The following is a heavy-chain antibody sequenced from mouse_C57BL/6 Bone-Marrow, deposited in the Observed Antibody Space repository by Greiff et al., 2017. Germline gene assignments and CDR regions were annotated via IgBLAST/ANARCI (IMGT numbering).Heavy chain of an antibody. CDR3: IIYYYGSSYWYFDV. CDR1: GFNIKDYY. D-gene: IGHD1-1*01. CDR2: IDPEAGDT. V-gene: IGHV14-1*01. Sequence: EVQLVESGAALVRPGASVKLSCTASGFNIKDYYMHWVKHRPEQGLEWIGRIDPEAGDTDYAPTFQGQATLTADTSSTTAYLQLSSLPSEDTAVYYCIIYYYGSSYWYFDVWGTGTTVTVSS. J-gene: IGHJ1*03.